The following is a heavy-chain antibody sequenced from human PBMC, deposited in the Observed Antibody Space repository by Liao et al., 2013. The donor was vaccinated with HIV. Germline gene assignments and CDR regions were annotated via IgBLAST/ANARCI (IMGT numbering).Heavy chain of an antibody. D-gene: IGHD1-26*01. J-gene: IGHJ4*02. CDR3: ARDGNFVSLDF. V-gene: IGHV4-30-2*01. CDR2: ISQRGIT. CDR1: GGSISVGTYS. Sequence: QLRLRESGSGLVRPSQTLSLTCAVSGGSISVGTYSWSWIRQAPGKGLEWIGHISQRGITFYNASLGSRVALSIDRSKNQFSLGLRSVTAADTAVYYCARDGNFVSLDFWGQGTPVTVSS.